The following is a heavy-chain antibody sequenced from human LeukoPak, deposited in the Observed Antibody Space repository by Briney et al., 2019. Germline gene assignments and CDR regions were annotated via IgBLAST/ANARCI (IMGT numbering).Heavy chain of an antibody. CDR3: ARQTGSGLFILP. Sequence: SETLSLTCTVSGGSISSSSYYWGWIRQPPGKGLEWIGSIYYSGSTYYNPSLKSRVTISVDTSKNQFSLKLSSVTAADTAVYYRARQTGSGLFILPGGQGTLVTVSS. CDR1: GGSISSSSYY. D-gene: IGHD3/OR15-3a*01. CDR2: IYYSGST. V-gene: IGHV4-39*01. J-gene: IGHJ4*02.